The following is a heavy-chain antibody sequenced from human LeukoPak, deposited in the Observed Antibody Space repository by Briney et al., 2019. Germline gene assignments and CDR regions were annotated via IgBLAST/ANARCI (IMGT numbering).Heavy chain of an antibody. CDR3: ARSKGGSYGP. V-gene: IGHV4-59*01. CDR2: IYNSGST. CDR1: GPSITSYY. D-gene: IGHD1-26*01. Sequence: PSQTLSLAGTVSGPSITSYYWNWIRQPPGGGLEWIGYIYNSGSTNYNPSLKSRVTISVDTSKNQFSLKLSSVTAADTAVYYCARSKGGSYGPWGQGTLVTVSS. J-gene: IGHJ5*02.